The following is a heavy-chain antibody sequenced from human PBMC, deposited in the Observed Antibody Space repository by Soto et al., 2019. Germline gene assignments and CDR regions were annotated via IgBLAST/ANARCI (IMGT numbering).Heavy chain of an antibody. J-gene: IGHJ3*02. CDR1: GFTFSGSA. CDR2: IRSKANSYAT. V-gene: IGHV3-73*01. D-gene: IGHD2-2*01. Sequence: PGGSLRLSCAASGFTFSGSAMHWFRQASGKGLEWVGRIRSKANSYATAYAASVKGRFTISRDDSKNTAYLQMNSLKTEDTAVYYCTRYSDPWLVVPAAKPRSDPFDIWGQGTMVTVSS. CDR3: TRYSDPWLVVPAAKPRSDPFDI.